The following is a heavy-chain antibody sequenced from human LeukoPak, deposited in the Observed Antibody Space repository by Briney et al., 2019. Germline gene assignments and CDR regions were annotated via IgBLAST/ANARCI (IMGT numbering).Heavy chain of an antibody. V-gene: IGHV1-24*01. CDR3: ATVGSYYASGSYYKDYYFGMDV. Sequence: ASVKVSCKVSGYTLIELSMHWVRQAPGKGLEWMGGFDPEDGETIYAQKFQGRVTMTEDTSPDTAYMELSSLRSEDTAVYYCATVGSYYASGSYYKDYYFGMDVWGQGTTVTVSS. J-gene: IGHJ6*02. CDR1: GYTLIELS. D-gene: IGHD3-10*01. CDR2: FDPEDGET.